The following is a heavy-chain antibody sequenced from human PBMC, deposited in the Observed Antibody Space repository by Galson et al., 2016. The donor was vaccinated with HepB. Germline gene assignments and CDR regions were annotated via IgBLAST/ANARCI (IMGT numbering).Heavy chain of an antibody. CDR2: IKSKSDGATT. J-gene: IGHJ4*02. V-gene: IGHV3-15*01. CDR3: STTGSPYDHASDY. D-gene: IGHD3-16*01. CDR1: GLTFSYAW. Sequence: SLRLSCAASGLTFSYAWMSWVRQAPGKGLEWVGRIKSKSDGATTDYAAPVKGRFSISRDDSKNTVFLQMNSLKPEDTAVYYCSTTGSPYDHASDYWGQGTLVTVSS.